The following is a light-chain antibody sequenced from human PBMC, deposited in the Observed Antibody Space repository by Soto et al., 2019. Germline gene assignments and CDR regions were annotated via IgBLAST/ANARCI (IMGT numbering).Light chain of an antibody. Sequence: QLVLTQPPSASGSPGQSVTISCTGTSSDVGGYNYVSWYQQHPGKAPKLMIYEVSKRPSGVPDRFSGSKSGNTASLTVSGLQAEDEADYYCSSYAGSPVVFGGGTQLTVL. V-gene: IGLV2-8*01. CDR1: SSDVGGYNY. J-gene: IGLJ2*01. CDR3: SSYAGSPVV. CDR2: EVS.